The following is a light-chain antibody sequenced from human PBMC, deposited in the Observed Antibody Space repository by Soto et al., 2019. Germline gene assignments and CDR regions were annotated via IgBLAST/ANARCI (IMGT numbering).Light chain of an antibody. Sequence: QPVLTQPPSASGAPGQRVTISCSGSSSNIGSNTVNWYQQFPGTAPKLLIYSNNQRPSGVPDRLSGFRSGTSASLAISGLQSEDEADYYCAAWDDSLNGYVFGTGTKLTVL. CDR3: AAWDDSLNGYV. J-gene: IGLJ1*01. CDR1: SSNIGSNT. V-gene: IGLV1-44*01. CDR2: SNN.